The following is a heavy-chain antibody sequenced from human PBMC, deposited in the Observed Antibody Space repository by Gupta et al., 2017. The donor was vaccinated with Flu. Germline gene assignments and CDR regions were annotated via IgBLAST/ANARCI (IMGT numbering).Heavy chain of an antibody. D-gene: IGHD6-19*01. CDR2: IKSKTDGGTT. V-gene: IGHV3-15*01. CDR3: TTGIAVAGAVDY. J-gene: IGHJ4*02. Sequence: QAPGKGLEWVGRIKSKTDGGTTDYAAPVKGRFTISRDDSKNTLYLQMNSLKTEDTAVYYCTTGIAVAGAVDYWGQGTLVTVSS.